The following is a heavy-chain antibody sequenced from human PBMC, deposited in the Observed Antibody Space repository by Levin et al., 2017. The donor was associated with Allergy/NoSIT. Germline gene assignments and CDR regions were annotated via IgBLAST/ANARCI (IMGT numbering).Heavy chain of an antibody. V-gene: IGHV4-30-2*01. Sequence: PSETLSLTCAVSGGSISSGGYSWSWIRQPPGKGLEWIGYIYHSGSTYYNPSLKSRVTISVDRSKNQFSLKLSSVTAADTAVYYCARVWLDGDYVFDPWGQGTLVTVSS. J-gene: IGHJ5*02. CDR3: ARVWLDGDYVFDP. D-gene: IGHD4-17*01. CDR1: GGSISSGGYS. CDR2: IYHSGST.